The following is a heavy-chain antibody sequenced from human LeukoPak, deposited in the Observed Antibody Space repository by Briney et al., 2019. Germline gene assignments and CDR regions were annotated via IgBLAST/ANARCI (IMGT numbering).Heavy chain of an antibody. Sequence: GGSLRLSCAASGFSFGSSWMDWVRQAPGKGLEWVASINPDGSEKYSVDSVEGRFTISRNNAKNLLYLQVNSLRVEDTAFYYCARDLAYSRLDYWGQGMLVTVSS. V-gene: IGHV3-7*01. J-gene: IGHJ4*02. CDR1: GFSFGSSW. CDR2: INPDGSEK. D-gene: IGHD5-18*01. CDR3: ARDLAYSRLDY.